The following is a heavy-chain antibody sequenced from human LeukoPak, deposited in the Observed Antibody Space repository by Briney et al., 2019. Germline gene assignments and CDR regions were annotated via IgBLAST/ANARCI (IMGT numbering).Heavy chain of an antibody. CDR3: AREGGELGSGMSAFDI. CDR2: INPHSGST. D-gene: IGHD7-27*01. V-gene: IGHV1-2*02. Sequence: ASVQFSCKASGYTFTGYCMHWVRHAPGQGGEWMGWINPHSGSTNYAQKFQGRVTMTRDTSISTDYMELSRLRSDDTAVYYCAREGGELGSGMSAFDIWGQGTKVTVSS. J-gene: IGHJ3*02. CDR1: GYTFTGYC.